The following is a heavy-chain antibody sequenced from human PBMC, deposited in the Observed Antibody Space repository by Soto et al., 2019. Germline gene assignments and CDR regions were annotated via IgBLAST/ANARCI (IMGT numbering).Heavy chain of an antibody. Sequence: SETLSLTCAVYGGSFSGYYWSWIRQPPGKGLEWIGEINHSGSTNYNPSLKSRVTISVDTSENQFSLKLTSVTAADTAVYYCARVGYCSSTPCWPIGYFEYWGQGTLVTVSS. CDR2: INHSGST. V-gene: IGHV4-34*01. CDR1: GGSFSGYY. J-gene: IGHJ4*02. D-gene: IGHD2-2*01. CDR3: ARVGYCSSTPCWPIGYFEY.